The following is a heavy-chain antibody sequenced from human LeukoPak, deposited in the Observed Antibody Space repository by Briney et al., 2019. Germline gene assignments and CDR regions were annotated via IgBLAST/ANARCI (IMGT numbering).Heavy chain of an antibody. V-gene: IGHV4-38-2*02. Sequence: SETLSLTCSVSGSSFRSGHYWGWIRQSSGEGLEWIGNVHETGYANYNPSLESRVTISVDTSKNQFSLKLSSVTAADTAVYYCAKHYMGSYNNRGLDSWGQGTLVTVSS. CDR3: AKHYMGSYNNRGLDS. CDR1: GSSFRSGHY. CDR2: VHETGYA. J-gene: IGHJ4*02. D-gene: IGHD3-10*01.